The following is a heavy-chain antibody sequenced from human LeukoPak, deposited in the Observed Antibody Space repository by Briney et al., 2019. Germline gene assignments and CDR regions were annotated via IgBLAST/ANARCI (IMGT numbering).Heavy chain of an antibody. J-gene: IGHJ6*02. D-gene: IGHD2-2*01. CDR3: ARWGSGMPYGMDV. CDR1: GYTFTSYD. Sequence: ASVKVSCKASGYTFTSYDINWVRQATGQGLEWMGWISAYNGNTNYAQKLQGRVTMTTDTSTSTAYMELRSLRSDDTAVYYCARWGSGMPYGMDVWGQGTTVTVSS. V-gene: IGHV1-18*01. CDR2: ISAYNGNT.